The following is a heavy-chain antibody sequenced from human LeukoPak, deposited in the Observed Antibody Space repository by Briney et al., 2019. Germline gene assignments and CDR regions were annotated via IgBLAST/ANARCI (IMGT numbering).Heavy chain of an antibody. CDR1: GFTFSSYA. CDR2: ISYDGSNN. V-gene: IGHV3-30*01. J-gene: IGHJ6*03. CDR3: ARDPGSTGWYYYYYYMDV. Sequence: GGSLRLSCAASGFTFSSYALHWVRQAPGKGLEWVAVISYDGSNNYYADFVKGLFIISRDYSKNTLYLQMNSLRAEDTAVYYCARDPGSTGWYYYYYYMDVWGKGPTVTVSS. D-gene: IGHD6-19*01.